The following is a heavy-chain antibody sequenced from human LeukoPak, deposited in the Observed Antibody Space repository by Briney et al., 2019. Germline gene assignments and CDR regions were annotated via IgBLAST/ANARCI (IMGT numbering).Heavy chain of an antibody. D-gene: IGHD4-11*01. V-gene: IGHV3-7*01. CDR1: GFTFSNYA. J-gene: IGHJ6*03. Sequence: GGSLRLSCAASGFTFSNYAMNWVRQAPGKGLEWVANIKQDGSEKHYVDSVKGRFTISRDNAKNSLYLQMSSLRAEDTAVYYCTRVEETATTAAIIRKYSYYYYYMDVWGKGNTVTVSS. CDR3: TRVEETATTAAIIRKYSYYYYYMDV. CDR2: IKQDGSEK.